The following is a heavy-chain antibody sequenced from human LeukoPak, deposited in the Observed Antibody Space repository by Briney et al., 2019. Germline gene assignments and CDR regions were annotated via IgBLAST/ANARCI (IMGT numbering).Heavy chain of an antibody. V-gene: IGHV1-2*02. D-gene: IGHD3-22*01. J-gene: IGHJ5*02. CDR1: EYTFTGYY. Sequence: ASVKVSCKASEYTFTGYYMHWVRQAPGQGLEWMGWINPNSGGTIYAQKFQGRVTMTRDTSISTAYMELSRLRSDDTAVYYCARISMIAGVWFDPWGQGTLVTVSS. CDR3: ARISMIAGVWFDP. CDR2: INPNSGGT.